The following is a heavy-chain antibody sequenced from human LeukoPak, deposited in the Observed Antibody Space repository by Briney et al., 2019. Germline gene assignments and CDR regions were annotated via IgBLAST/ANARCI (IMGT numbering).Heavy chain of an antibody. Sequence: GASVKVSCKASGGTFSSYAISWVRQAPGQGLEWMGGIIPIFGTANYAQKFQGRVTITADESTSTAYMELSSLRSEDTAVYYCARLLSAETNWFDPWGQGTLVTVSS. CDR3: ARLLSAETNWFDP. V-gene: IGHV1-69*13. D-gene: IGHD1-14*01. CDR2: IIPIFGTA. CDR1: GGTFSSYA. J-gene: IGHJ5*02.